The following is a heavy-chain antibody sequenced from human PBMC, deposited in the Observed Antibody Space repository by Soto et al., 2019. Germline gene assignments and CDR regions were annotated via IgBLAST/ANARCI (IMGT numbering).Heavy chain of an antibody. V-gene: IGHV1-18*04. CDR2: ISAYNGNT. CDR3: ARGGYSSSWHLRSYYYYGMDV. CDR1: GYTFTSYG. D-gene: IGHD6-13*01. J-gene: IGHJ6*02. Sequence: ASVKVSCKASGYTFTSYGISWVRHAPGQGXEWMGWISAYNGNTNYAQKLQGRVTVTTDTSTSTAYMELRSLRSDDTAVYYCARGGYSSSWHLRSYYYYGMDVWGQGTTVAV.